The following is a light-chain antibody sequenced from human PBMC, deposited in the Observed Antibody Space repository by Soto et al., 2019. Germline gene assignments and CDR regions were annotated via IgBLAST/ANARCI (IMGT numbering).Light chain of an antibody. J-gene: IGLJ1*01. Sequence: SYELTQPPSVSVSPGQTASITGSGPKLGDKFASWYQQRPGQSPVLVISQDNKRPSGIPERFSGSNSGNTATLTISGTQAVDEADYYCQAWDSGTYVFGPGTKLTVL. CDR1: KLGDKF. CDR2: QDN. V-gene: IGLV3-1*01. CDR3: QAWDSGTYV.